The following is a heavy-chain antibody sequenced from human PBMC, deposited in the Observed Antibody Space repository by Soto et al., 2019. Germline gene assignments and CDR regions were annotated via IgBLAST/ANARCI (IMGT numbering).Heavy chain of an antibody. J-gene: IGHJ4*02. Sequence: PGGSLRLSCAASGFTFSSYAMSWVRQAPGKGLEWVSAISGSGGSTYYADSVKGRFTISRDNSKNTLYLQMNSLRAEDTAVYYCAKDRFMITFGGVIALPYYFDYWGQGTLVTVSS. CDR3: AKDRFMITFGGVIALPYYFDY. V-gene: IGHV3-23*01. D-gene: IGHD3-16*02. CDR2: ISGSGGST. CDR1: GFTFSSYA.